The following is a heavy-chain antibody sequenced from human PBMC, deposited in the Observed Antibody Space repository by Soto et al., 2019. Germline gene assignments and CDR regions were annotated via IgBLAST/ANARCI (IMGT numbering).Heavy chain of an antibody. D-gene: IGHD6-6*01. Sequence: ASVNASCKDSGGTFSSYAISWVRQAPGQGLEWMGGIIPIFGTANYAQKFQGRVTITADESTSTAYMELSSLRSEDTAVYYCARDRPEYSSSSFDYWGQGTLVTVSS. J-gene: IGHJ4*02. CDR2: IIPIFGTA. V-gene: IGHV1-69*13. CDR3: ARDRPEYSSSSFDY. CDR1: GGTFSSYA.